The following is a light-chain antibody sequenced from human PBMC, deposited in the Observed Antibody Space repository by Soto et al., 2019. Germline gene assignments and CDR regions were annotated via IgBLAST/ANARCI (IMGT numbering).Light chain of an antibody. V-gene: IGLV2-11*01. Sequence: QSVLTQPRSVSGSPGQSVTICCTGTSSDVGGYNYVSWYQQHPGKAPKLMIYDVSKRPSGVPDRFSGSKSGNTASLTISGLQAEDEADYYCCSYAGSYTLVFGGGTKVTVL. CDR1: SSDVGGYNY. CDR3: CSYAGSYTLV. CDR2: DVS. J-gene: IGLJ2*01.